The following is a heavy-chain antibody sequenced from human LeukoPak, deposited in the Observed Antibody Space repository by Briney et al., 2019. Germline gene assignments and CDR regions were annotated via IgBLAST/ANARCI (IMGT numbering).Heavy chain of an antibody. CDR3: AKGYYGGNSSGFRNGMDV. CDR2: ISWNSGSI. CDR1: GFTFADYA. D-gene: IGHD4-23*01. J-gene: IGHJ6*02. V-gene: IGHV3-9*01. Sequence: GRSLRLSCAASGFTFADYAMHWVRHAPGKGLEWVSGISWNSGSIGYADSVKGRFTISRDNAKNSLYLQMNSLRAEDTALYYCAKGYYGGNSSGFRNGMDVWGQGTTVTVSS.